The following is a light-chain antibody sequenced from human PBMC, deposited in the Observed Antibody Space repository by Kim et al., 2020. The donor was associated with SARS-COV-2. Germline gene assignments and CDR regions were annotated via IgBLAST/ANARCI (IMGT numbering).Light chain of an antibody. CDR3: QQYYSWPLS. CDR1: EGVRSN. V-gene: IGKV3-15*01. CDR2: DAS. J-gene: IGKJ4*01. Sequence: VSPGERATLSCRTSEGVRSNLAWFQQQPGQAPRLLIHDASTRATGVPTRFSGSGSGTEFTLTISSLQSEDFAVYYCQQYYSWPLSFGGGTKVDIK.